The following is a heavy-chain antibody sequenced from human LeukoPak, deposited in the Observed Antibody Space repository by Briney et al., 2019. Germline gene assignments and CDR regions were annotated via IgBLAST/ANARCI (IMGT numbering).Heavy chain of an antibody. V-gene: IGHV3-7*01. CDR1: GFTFSTYW. J-gene: IGHJ4*02. CDR2: IKQDGSHK. Sequence: GGSLRLSCAASGFTFSTYWMYWVHQAPGKGLEWVTNIKQDGSHKYYVDSVKGRFTISRDNAKNSLYLQMNSLRVEDTAVYYCVREEGYWGQGTLVTVSS. CDR3: VREEGY.